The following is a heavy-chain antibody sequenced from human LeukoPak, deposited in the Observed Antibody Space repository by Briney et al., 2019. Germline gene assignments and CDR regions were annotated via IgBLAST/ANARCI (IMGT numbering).Heavy chain of an antibody. V-gene: IGHV4-34*01. CDR3: AARGEYSGSGTR. J-gene: IGHJ4*02. D-gene: IGHD3-10*01. CDR1: SGSFSGYY. Sequence: SETLSLTCAVYSGSFSGYYWSWIRQAPGKGLEWIGEINHSGSTNYNPSLGTRVTISVDTSKNQFSLKLTSVTVADTAMYYCAARGEYSGSGTRWGQGALVTVSS. CDR2: INHSGST.